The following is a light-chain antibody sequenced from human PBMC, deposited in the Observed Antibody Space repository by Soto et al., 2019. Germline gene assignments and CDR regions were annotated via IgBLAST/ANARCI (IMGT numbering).Light chain of an antibody. CDR1: QSISSW. CDR2: KAS. V-gene: IGKV1-5*03. J-gene: IGKJ1*01. CDR3: QQYDNDSWT. Sequence: DIQMTQSPSTLSASVGDRVIITCRASQSISSWLAWYQQKPGKAPNLLIYKASTLKSGVPSRFSGSGSETEFTLTISILQPDDFATYYCQQYDNDSWTFGQGTKVEIK.